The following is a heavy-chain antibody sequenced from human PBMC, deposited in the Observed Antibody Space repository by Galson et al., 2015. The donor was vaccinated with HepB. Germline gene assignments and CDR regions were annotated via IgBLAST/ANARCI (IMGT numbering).Heavy chain of an antibody. CDR3: VRSARGGFDV. J-gene: IGHJ6*02. CDR2: IKHDGREK. V-gene: IGHV3-7*03. Sequence: SLRLSCAVSGFSFSTYWMSWIRQPPGEGLEWVATIKHDGREKYYVDSWKGRFTISRDNAKNSLFLQMNSLRVEDTAVYYCVRSARGGFDVWGQGTTVTVSS. D-gene: IGHD3-16*01. CDR1: GFSFSTYW.